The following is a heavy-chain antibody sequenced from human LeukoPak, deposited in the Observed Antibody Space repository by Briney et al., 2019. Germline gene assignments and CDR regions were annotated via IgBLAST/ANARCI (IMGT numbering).Heavy chain of an antibody. CDR2: ISSHGGST. D-gene: IGHD1-26*01. CDR1: GFTFSRYA. Sequence: GGSLRLSCSASGFTFSRYAMHWVRQAPGKGLECVSTISSHGGSTYYADSVKGRFTISRDNSKNTLYLQMSSLRAEDTAVYYCMKDLWEPYDYWGHGTLVTVSS. J-gene: IGHJ4*01. CDR3: MKDLWEPYDY. V-gene: IGHV3-64D*09.